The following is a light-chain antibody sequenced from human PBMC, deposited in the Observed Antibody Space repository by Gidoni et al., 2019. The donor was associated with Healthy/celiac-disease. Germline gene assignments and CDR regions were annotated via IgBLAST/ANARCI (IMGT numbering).Light chain of an antibody. V-gene: IGKV4-1*01. CDR2: WAS. Sequence: DIVMTQPPDSLAVSLGERATINCKPSQSVLYSSNNKNYLAWYQQKPGQPPKLLIYWASTRESGVPDRFSGSGSGTDFTLTISSLQAEDVAVYYCQQYYSTPQTFGQGTKVEIK. CDR1: QSVLYSSNNKNY. CDR3: QQYYSTPQT. J-gene: IGKJ1*01.